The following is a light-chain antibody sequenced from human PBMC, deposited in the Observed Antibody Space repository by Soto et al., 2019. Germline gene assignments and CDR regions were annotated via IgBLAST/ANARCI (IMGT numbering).Light chain of an antibody. CDR2: DAS. Sequence: EIVMTQSPVALSVSPGERATLSCRASQNIVNKLAWYQQQPGQAPRLLIHDASTRATGIPARFSGSGSGTEFTLTISSRQSEDFAVYYCQQYNNWPPTFGPGTKVDIK. J-gene: IGKJ3*01. CDR1: QNIVNK. V-gene: IGKV3-15*01. CDR3: QQYNNWPPT.